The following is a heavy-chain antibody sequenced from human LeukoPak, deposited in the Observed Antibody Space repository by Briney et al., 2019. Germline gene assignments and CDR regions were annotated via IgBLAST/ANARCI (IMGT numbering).Heavy chain of an antibody. J-gene: IGHJ4*02. CDR2: INGGGEGT. CDR1: GFTFSSSA. Sequence: GGSLRLSCAASGFTFSSSAMSGVRQAPGKGLEGVSTINGGGEGTHYADSVMGRFTVSRDNSKNTLYLQMTSLRAEDTATYYCAKNGIDSGWYESFDHWGQGTLVTVSS. D-gene: IGHD6-19*01. V-gene: IGHV3-23*01. CDR3: AKNGIDSGWYESFDH.